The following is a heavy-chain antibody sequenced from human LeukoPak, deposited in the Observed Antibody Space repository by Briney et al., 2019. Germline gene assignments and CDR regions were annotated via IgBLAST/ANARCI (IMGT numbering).Heavy chain of an antibody. CDR3: ARDSGRDGYNLNFDY. CDR2: ISSSGSTI. V-gene: IGHV3-11*01. J-gene: IGHJ4*02. CDR1: GFTFSDYY. Sequence: GGSLRLSCAASGFTFSDYYMSWIRQAPGKGLEWVSYISSSGSTIYYADSVKGRFTISRDNAKNSLYLQMDSLRAEDTAVYYCARDSGRDGYNLNFDYWGQGTLVTVSS. D-gene: IGHD5-24*01.